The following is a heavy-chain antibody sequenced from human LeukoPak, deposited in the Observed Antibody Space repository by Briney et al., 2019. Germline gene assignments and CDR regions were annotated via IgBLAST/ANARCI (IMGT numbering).Heavy chain of an antibody. CDR3: ARGYCSGGSCSLYYFDY. Sequence: ASVKVSCKASGYTFTSYDINWVRQATGQGLEWMGWMNPNSGNTGYAQKFQGRVTMTRNTSISTAYMELSSLRSEDTAVYYCARGYCSGGSCSLYYFDYWGQGTLVTVSS. CDR2: MNPNSGNT. CDR1: GYTFTSYD. V-gene: IGHV1-8*01. J-gene: IGHJ4*02. D-gene: IGHD2-15*01.